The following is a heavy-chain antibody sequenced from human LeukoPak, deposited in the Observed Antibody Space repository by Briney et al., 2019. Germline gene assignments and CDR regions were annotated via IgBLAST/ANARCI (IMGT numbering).Heavy chain of an antibody. J-gene: IGHJ4*02. Sequence: GGSLRLSCATSGFTFSNYGMNWVRQAPGKGLEWVSYIDSSSSTIYYADSVKGRFTISRDNAKNSLYLQMNSLRDEDTAVYYCANINSGGGYYYGSSGYSSCFDFWGQGTLVTVSS. CDR3: ANINSGGGYYYGSSGYSSCFDF. V-gene: IGHV3-48*02. CDR2: IDSSSSTI. CDR1: GFTFSNYG. D-gene: IGHD3-22*01.